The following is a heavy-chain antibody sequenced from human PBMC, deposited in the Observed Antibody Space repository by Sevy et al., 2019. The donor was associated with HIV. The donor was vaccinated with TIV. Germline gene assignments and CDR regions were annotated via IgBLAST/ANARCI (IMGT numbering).Heavy chain of an antibody. V-gene: IGHV3-11*06. D-gene: IGHD7-27*01. J-gene: IGHJ4*02. Sequence: GSLRLSCAASGFSFSDYYVSWIRQAPGKGLEWVSYISGISTYTNYADSVKGRFTISRNNAKNSMYLQLNSLRDEDTAVYYCARRAGNWDYFDYWGQGTLVTVSS. CDR1: GFSFSDYY. CDR3: ARRAGNWDYFDY. CDR2: ISGISTYT.